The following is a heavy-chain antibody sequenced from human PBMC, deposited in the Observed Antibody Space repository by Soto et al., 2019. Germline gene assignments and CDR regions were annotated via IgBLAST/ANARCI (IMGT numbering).Heavy chain of an antibody. CDR2: VYSTGST. V-gene: IGHV4-59*02. Sequence: SETLSLTCTVSGASVSGFYWSWIRQFPGKGLEWIAYVYSTGSTNYNPSLKSRVTISIDTSKNQISLKLTSVTAADTAIYYCTRATGMAVAGTNWFDPWGPGTLVTVSS. J-gene: IGHJ5*02. D-gene: IGHD6-19*01. CDR1: GASVSGFY. CDR3: TRATGMAVAGTNWFDP.